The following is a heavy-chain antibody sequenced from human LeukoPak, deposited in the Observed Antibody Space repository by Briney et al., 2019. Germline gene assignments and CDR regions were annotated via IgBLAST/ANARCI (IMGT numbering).Heavy chain of an antibody. V-gene: IGHV3-23*01. CDR3: AKGGADH. Sequence: LPGGSLRLSCAASGFIFSSYDMSWIRQAPGKGLEWVAAISRSGDSTYYTDSVKGRFTISRDNSRNTLSLQMNNLRAEDTAVYYCAKGGADHWGQGTLVTVSS. CDR1: GFIFSSYD. D-gene: IGHD4-17*01. CDR2: ISRSGDST. J-gene: IGHJ4*02.